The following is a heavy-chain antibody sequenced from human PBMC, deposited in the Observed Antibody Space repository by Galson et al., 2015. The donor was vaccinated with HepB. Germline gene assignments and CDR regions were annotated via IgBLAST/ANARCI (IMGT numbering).Heavy chain of an antibody. CDR2: FDPEDGET. D-gene: IGHD3-10*01. J-gene: IGHJ6*02. CDR1: GYTLTELS. V-gene: IGHV1-24*01. CDR3: ATVGASMVRGVIITWYYYYGMDV. Sequence: SVKVSCKVSGYTLTELSMHWVRQAPGKGLEWMGGFDPEDGETIYAQKFQGRVTMTEDTSTDTAYMELSSLRSEDTAVYYCATVGASMVRGVIITWYYYYGMDVWGQGTTVTVSS.